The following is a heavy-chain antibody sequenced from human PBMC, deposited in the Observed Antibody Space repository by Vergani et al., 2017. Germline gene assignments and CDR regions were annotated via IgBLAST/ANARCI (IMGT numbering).Heavy chain of an antibody. V-gene: IGHV4-4*07. D-gene: IGHD3-3*01. J-gene: IGHJ6*03. Sequence: QVQLQESGPGLVKPSETLSLTCTVSGGSISSYYWSWIRQPAGKGLEWIGRIYTSGSTNYNPSLKSRVTMSVDTSKNQFSLKLSSVTAADTAVYYCARDPSDCDFWSGAENYYYMDVWGKGTTVTVSS. CDR1: GGSISSYY. CDR3: ARDPSDCDFWSGAENYYYMDV. CDR2: IYTSGST.